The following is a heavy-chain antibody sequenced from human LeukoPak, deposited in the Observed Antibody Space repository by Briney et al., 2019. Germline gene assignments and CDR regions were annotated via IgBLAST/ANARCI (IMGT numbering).Heavy chain of an antibody. CDR2: INSDGITT. CDR1: GFTFSSFR. CDR3: AKDEYYDSSGYGLGAFDI. J-gene: IGHJ3*02. Sequence: GGSLRLSCAASGFTFSSFRMHWVRQAPGKGPVWISRINSDGITTTYADSVEGRFTISRDNSKNTLYLQMNSLRAEDTAVYYCAKDEYYDSSGYGLGAFDIWGQGTMVTVSS. V-gene: IGHV3-74*01. D-gene: IGHD3-22*01.